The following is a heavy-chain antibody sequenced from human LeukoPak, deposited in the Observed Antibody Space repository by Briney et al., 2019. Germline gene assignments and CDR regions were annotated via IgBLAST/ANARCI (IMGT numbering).Heavy chain of an antibody. D-gene: IGHD3-3*01. CDR3: ARGKAYYDFWSGYSGYYFDY. CDR1: GGSFSGYY. J-gene: IGHJ4*02. Sequence: SETLSLTCAVYGGSFSGYYWSWIRQPPGKGLEWIGEINHSGSTNYNPSLKSRVTISVDTSKNQFSLKLSSVTAADTAVYYCARGKAYYDFWSGYSGYYFDYWGQGTLVTVSS. CDR2: INHSGST. V-gene: IGHV4-34*01.